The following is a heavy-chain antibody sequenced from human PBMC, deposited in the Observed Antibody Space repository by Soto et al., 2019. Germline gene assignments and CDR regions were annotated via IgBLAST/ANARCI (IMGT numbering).Heavy chain of an antibody. V-gene: IGHV3-15*07. D-gene: IGHD3-10*01. CDR3: TTSYYYGSGSYYTQYYYGMDV. CDR1: GFTFSNAW. CDR2: SKSKTDGGTT. J-gene: IGHJ6*02. Sequence: GGSLRLSCAASGFTFSNAWMNWVRQAPGKGLEWVGRSKSKTDGGTTDYAAPVKGRFTISRDDSKNTLFLQMNSLKTEDTAVYYCTTSYYYGSGSYYTQYYYGMDVWGQGTTVTVSS.